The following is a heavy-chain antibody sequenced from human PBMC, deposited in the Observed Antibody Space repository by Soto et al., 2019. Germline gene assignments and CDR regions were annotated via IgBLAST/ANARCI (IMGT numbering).Heavy chain of an antibody. CDR2: INHSGST. CDR3: ARRTYDYAWGRYRYWYFDL. CDR1: GGSFSGYY. D-gene: IGHD3-16*02. J-gene: IGHJ2*01. Sequence: PSETLSLTCAVYGGSFSGYYWSWIRQPPGKGLEWIGEINHSGSTNYNPSLKSRVTISVDTSKNQFSLKLSSVTAADTAVYYCARRTYDYAWGRYRYWYFDLWGRGNLVTVSS. V-gene: IGHV4-34*01.